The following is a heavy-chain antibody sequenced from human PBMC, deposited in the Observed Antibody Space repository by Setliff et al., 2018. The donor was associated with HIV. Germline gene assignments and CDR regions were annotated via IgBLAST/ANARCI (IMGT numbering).Heavy chain of an antibody. Sequence: PSETLSLTCTVSGGSISSYYWSWIRQPPGKGLEWIGYIYYSGSTNYNPSLKSRVTISVDTSKNQFSLKLSSVTAADTAVYYCARDLFAAAGHVGAFDIWGQGTMVTVSS. J-gene: IGHJ3*02. V-gene: IGHV4-59*01. CDR1: GGSISSYY. D-gene: IGHD6-13*01. CDR2: IYYSGST. CDR3: ARDLFAAAGHVGAFDI.